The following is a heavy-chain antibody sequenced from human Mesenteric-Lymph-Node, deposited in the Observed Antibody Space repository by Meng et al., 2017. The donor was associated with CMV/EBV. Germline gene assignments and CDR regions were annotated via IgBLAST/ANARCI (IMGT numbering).Heavy chain of an antibody. V-gene: IGHV1-2*02. D-gene: IGHD2-2*01. CDR2: INPNSGGT. J-gene: IGHJ5*02. CDR3: ALIGYCSSTSCSPPNWFDP. Sequence: ASVKVSCKTSGYTFTGYYIHWVRLAPGQGLEWMGWINPNSGGTLCVQKFQGRVTMTRDTSISTAYMELSRLRSDDTAVYYCALIGYCSSTSCSPPNWFDPWGQGTLVTVSS. CDR1: GYTFTGYY.